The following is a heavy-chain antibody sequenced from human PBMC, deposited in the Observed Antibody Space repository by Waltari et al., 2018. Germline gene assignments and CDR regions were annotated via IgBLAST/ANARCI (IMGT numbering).Heavy chain of an antibody. Sequence: QLQLQESGPGLVKPSETLSLPCTVSGGSISSSSYSWGWLRQPPGKGLEWIGSIYYSGSTYYNPCLKSRVTRAVDTSKNQFARKLSSVTAADTAVYYCASHKLLNWFDPWGQGTLVTVSS. CDR3: ASHKLLNWFDP. V-gene: IGHV4-39*01. CDR2: IYYSGST. J-gene: IGHJ5*02. CDR1: GGSISSSSYS. D-gene: IGHD2-21*01.